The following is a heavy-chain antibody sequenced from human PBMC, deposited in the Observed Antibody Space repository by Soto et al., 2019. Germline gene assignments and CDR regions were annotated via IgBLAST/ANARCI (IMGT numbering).Heavy chain of an antibody. CDR3: ARIPRGEMATIGAYYYYYGMDV. J-gene: IGHJ6*02. Sequence: ESGPTLVNPTETLTLTCTFSGFSLSTSGMCVSLIRQPPGKALEWLALIDWDDDKYYSTSLKTRLTISKDTSKNQVVLTMTNMDPVDTATYYCARIPRGEMATIGAYYYYYGMDVWGQGTTVTVSS. CDR2: IDWDDDK. V-gene: IGHV2-70*01. CDR1: GFSLSTSGMC. D-gene: IGHD5-12*01.